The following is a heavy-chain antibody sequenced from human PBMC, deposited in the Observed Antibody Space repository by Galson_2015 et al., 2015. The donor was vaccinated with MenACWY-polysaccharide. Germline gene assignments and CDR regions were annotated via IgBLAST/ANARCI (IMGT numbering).Heavy chain of an antibody. CDR2: INSGGSIT. V-gene: IGHV3-74*01. Sequence: SLRLSCAASGFTFTSNWMHWVRQAPGKGLVWVSRINSGGSITSYADSVKGRFTISRDNAKKMLYLQMNSLRDEDTAVYYCVRDRELYIWGQGTMVTVSS. D-gene: IGHD3-10*01. CDR3: VRDRELYI. J-gene: IGHJ3*02. CDR1: GFTFTSNW.